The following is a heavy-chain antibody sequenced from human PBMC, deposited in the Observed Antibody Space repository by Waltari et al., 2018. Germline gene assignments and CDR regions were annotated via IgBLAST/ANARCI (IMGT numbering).Heavy chain of an antibody. V-gene: IGHV4-34*01. CDR1: GGSFSGYY. Sequence: QVQLQQWGAGLLKPSETLSLTCAVYGGSFSGYYWSWIRQPPGKGLEWIGEINHSGRIHANPSLKSRVTISVDTSKNHVSLNLSFVTVSDSSVYFCALFLLYFIIFFFFFYFFFYYGM. D-gene: IGHD3-10*01. J-gene: IGHJ6*01. CDR3: ALFLLYFIIFFFFFYFFFYYGM. CDR2: INHSGRI.